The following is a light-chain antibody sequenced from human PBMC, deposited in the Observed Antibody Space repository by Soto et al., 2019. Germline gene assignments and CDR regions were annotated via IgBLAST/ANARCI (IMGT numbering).Light chain of an antibody. CDR2: AAS. V-gene: IGKV1-9*01. J-gene: IGKJ2*01. Sequence: IQLTQSPSSLSASVGDRVTITCRASQGISSYLAWYQQKPGKAPMLLIYAASTLQSGVPSRFSGSGSGTDFTLTISSLQPEDFATYYCQQLNSYPLTFGQGTKLEIK. CDR3: QQLNSYPLT. CDR1: QGISSY.